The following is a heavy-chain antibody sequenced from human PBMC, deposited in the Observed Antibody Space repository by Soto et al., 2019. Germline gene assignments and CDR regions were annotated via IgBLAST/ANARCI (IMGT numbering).Heavy chain of an antibody. J-gene: IGHJ4*02. D-gene: IGHD1-26*01. CDR3: ATEAGVVGSPSAFDC. CDR1: GFTFSTYT. Sequence: GGSLRLSCVFSGFTFSTYTMNWFRQAPGKWLEWVSSINGGSNYVYYADSVKGRFTISRDNAKNSLYLQMNRLRSVDTAIYYSATEAGVVGSPSAFDCCGPGTLGTVSS. CDR2: INGGSNYV. V-gene: IGHV3-21*01.